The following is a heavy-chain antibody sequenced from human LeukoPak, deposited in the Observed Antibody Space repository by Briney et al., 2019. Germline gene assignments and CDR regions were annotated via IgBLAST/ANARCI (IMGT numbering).Heavy chain of an antibody. Sequence: GESLQISCQGSGYSFTSYWFGWVRQVPGKGLEWMGIIYPGDSDTRYSPSFQGQVTISADKSITTAYLQWSSLKASDTAMYYCARLPDYGLDVWGQGTTVTVSS. CDR2: IYPGDSDT. J-gene: IGHJ6*02. D-gene: IGHD1-14*01. CDR1: GYSFTSYW. CDR3: ARLPDYGLDV. V-gene: IGHV5-51*01.